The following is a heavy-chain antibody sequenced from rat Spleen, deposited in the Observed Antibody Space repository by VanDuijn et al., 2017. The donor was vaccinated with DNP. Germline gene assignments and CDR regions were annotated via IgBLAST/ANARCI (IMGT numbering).Heavy chain of an antibody. CDR1: GFTFNNYW. V-gene: IGHV5-31*01. D-gene: IGHD2-5*01. CDR3: ARSPYRDTYAQGYFDY. J-gene: IGHJ2*01. CDR2: ITNTGGST. Sequence: EVQLVESGGGLVQFGRSLKLSCVASGFTFNNYWMSWIRQAPGKGLEWVASITNTGGSTYYPDSVRGRFTVSRDNAKSTLYLQMNSLRSEDTATYYYARSPYRDTYAQGYFDYWGQGVMVTVSS.